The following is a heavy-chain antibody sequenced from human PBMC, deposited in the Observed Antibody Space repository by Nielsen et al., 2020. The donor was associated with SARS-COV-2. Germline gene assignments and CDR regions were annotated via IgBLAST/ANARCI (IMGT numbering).Heavy chain of an antibody. CDR1: GFTFDDYA. D-gene: IGHD4/OR15-4a*01. Sequence: GGSLRLSCAASGFTFDDYAMHWVRQAPGKGLEWVSGISWNSGSIGYADSVKGRFTISRDNAKNSLYLQMNSLRAEDTALYYCAKAPSMVAVPTYWGQGTLVTVSS. V-gene: IGHV3-9*01. CDR2: ISWNSGSI. J-gene: IGHJ4*02. CDR3: AKAPSMVAVPTY.